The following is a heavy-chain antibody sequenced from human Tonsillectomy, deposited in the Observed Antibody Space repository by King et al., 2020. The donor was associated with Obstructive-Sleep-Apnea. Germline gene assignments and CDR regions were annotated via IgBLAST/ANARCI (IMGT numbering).Heavy chain of an antibody. J-gene: IGHJ5*02. CDR1: GGTFSSYA. V-gene: IGHV1-69*09. D-gene: IGHD3-3*01. CDR2: IIPILGIA. CDR3: ARDKETRITIFGVVIVTNWFDP. Sequence: QLVQSGAEVKKPGSSVKVSCKASGGTFSSYAISWVRQAPGQGLEWMGGIIPILGIANYAQKFQGRVTITADKSTSTAYMELSSLRSEETAVYYCARDKETRITIFGVVIVTNWFDPWGQGTLVTVSS.